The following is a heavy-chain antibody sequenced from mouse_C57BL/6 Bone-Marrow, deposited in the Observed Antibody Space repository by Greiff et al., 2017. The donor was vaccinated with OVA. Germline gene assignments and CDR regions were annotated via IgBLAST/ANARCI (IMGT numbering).Heavy chain of an antibody. CDR3: ARFLYYYGSRGDYFDY. Sequence: VKLMESGAELVRPGASVKLSCKASGYTFTDYYINWVKQRPGQGLEWIARIYPGSGNTYYNEKFNGKATLTAEKSSSTAYMQLSSLTSEDSAVYFCARFLYYYGSRGDYFDYWGQGTTLTVSS. J-gene: IGHJ2*01. D-gene: IGHD1-1*01. CDR1: GYTFTDYY. CDR2: IYPGSGNT. V-gene: IGHV1-76*01.